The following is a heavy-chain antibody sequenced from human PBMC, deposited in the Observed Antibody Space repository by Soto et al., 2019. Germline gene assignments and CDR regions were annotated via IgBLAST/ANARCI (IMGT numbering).Heavy chain of an antibody. CDR1: GYTFTSYA. V-gene: IGHV1-3*01. D-gene: IGHD3-3*01. J-gene: IGHJ6*02. CDR3: ERDRGKHHIRFLEWSYYYYYXMDV. CDR2: INAGNGNT. Sequence: ASVKVSCKASGYTFTSYAMHWVRQAPGQRLEWMGWINAGNGNTKYSQKFQGRVTITRDTSASTAYMELSSLRSEDTAVYYCERDRGKHHIRFLEWSYYYYYXMDVWGQGTTVTVSS.